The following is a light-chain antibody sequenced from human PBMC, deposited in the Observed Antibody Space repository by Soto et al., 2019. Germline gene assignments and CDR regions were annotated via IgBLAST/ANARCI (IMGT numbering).Light chain of an antibody. CDR2: DVS. CDR1: SSDVGGYNY. J-gene: IGLJ2*01. Sequence: QSVLTQPASVSGSPGQSITISCTGTSSDVGGYNYVSWYQQHPGKAPKLMIYDVSARPSGVSNRFSGSKSGNTASLTISGLQAEDEADYYCSSYTGNVVFGGGTKPPS. V-gene: IGLV2-14*01. CDR3: SSYTGNVV.